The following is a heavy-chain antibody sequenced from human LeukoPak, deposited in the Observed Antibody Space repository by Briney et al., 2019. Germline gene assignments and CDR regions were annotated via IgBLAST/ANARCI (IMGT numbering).Heavy chain of an antibody. CDR3: TKGVAGGGY. D-gene: IGHD6-19*01. CDR1: GFTFGGYG. J-gene: IGHJ4*02. CDR2: IRSKAYGGTT. Sequence: GGSLRLSCTASGFTFGGYGMSWFRQAPGTGLGRVGFIRSKAYGGTTEYAASVKGRFTISRDDSKSIAYLQMNSLKTEDTAVYYCTKGVAGGGYWGQGTLVTVSS. V-gene: IGHV3-49*03.